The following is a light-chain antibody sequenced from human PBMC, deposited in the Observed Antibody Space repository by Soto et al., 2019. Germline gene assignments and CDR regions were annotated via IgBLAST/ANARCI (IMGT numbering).Light chain of an antibody. J-gene: IGKJ1*01. V-gene: IGKV3-20*01. CDR1: QSVDSSF. CDR3: QQYVSSVT. CDR2: GAS. Sequence: EIVLTQSPGSLSLSPGERATLSCRASQSVDSSFFAWYQQKPGQAPRLLSYGASNSATGIPDRFSGSGSGTDFTLTISGLGPVDFAVYYCQQYVSSVTFGQGTQVEIK.